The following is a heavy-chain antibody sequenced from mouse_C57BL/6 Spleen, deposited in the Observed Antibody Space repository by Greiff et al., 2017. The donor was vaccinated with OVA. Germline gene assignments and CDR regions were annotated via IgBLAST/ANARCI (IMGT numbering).Heavy chain of an antibody. CDR1: GFTFSSYA. J-gene: IGHJ4*01. CDR3: TRDPGNLYAMDY. V-gene: IGHV5-9-1*02. D-gene: IGHD2-1*01. CDR2: ISSGGDYI. Sequence: DVHLVESGEGLVKPGGSLKLSCAASGFTFSSYAMSWVRQTPEKRLEWVAYISSGGDYIYYADTVKGRFTISRDNARNTLYLQMSSLKSEDTAMYYCTRDPGNLYAMDYWGKGTSVTVSS.